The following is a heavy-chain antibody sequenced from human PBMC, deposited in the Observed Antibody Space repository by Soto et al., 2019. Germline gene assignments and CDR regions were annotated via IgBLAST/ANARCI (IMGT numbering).Heavy chain of an antibody. J-gene: IGHJ4*02. D-gene: IGHD3-3*01. Sequence: GGSLRLSCAASGFTFSSYGMHWVRQAPGKGLEWVAVISYDGSNKYYADSVKGRFTISRDNSKNTLYLQMNSLRAEDTAVYYCAKDKGDTIFGVVIHWGQGTLVTAPQ. V-gene: IGHV3-30*18. CDR1: GFTFSSYG. CDR2: ISYDGSNK. CDR3: AKDKGDTIFGVVIH.